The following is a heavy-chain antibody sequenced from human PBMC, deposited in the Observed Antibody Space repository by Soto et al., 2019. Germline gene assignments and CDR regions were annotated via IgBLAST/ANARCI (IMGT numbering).Heavy chain of an antibody. Sequence: GGSLRLSCAASGFTFSSYWMHWVRQAPGKGLVWVSRINSDGSSTSYADSVKGRFTISRDNAKNTLYLQMNSLGAEDTAVYYCVSSGYDGERGFDYWGQGTLVTVSS. CDR1: GFTFSSYW. CDR2: INSDGSST. CDR3: VSSGYDGERGFDY. J-gene: IGHJ4*02. V-gene: IGHV3-74*01. D-gene: IGHD5-12*01.